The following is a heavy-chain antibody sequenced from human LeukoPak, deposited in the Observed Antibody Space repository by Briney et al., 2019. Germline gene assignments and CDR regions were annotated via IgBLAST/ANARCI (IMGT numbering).Heavy chain of an antibody. CDR3: AKICSYGHGYFDY. CDR2: IGYDGGYK. D-gene: IGHD3-16*01. V-gene: IGHV3-30*02. J-gene: IGHJ4*02. CDR1: GFTFRDYD. Sequence: AGGSLRLSCEASGFTFRDYDMHWVRQAPGKGLEWVAYIGYDGGYKDYAASVKGRFTISRDNPENTVYLEMNSLRPEDTAVYYCAKICSYGHGYFDYWGQGTLVTVSS.